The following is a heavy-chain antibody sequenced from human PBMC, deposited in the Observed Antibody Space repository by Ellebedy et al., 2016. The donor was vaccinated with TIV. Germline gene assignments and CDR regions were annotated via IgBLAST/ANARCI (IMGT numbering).Heavy chain of an antibody. CDR1: GYTFITHG. J-gene: IGHJ4*02. V-gene: IGHV1-18*01. Sequence: ASVKVSCXASGYTFITHGISWVRQAPGQGLEWTGWISAYNGNTKYAQKFHDRVTMTTDTSTSTAYMELRWLRSDDTAVYYCARDLGITMAPYYFDYWGQGTLVTVSS. CDR3: ARDLGITMAPYYFDY. D-gene: IGHD6-19*01. CDR2: ISAYNGNT.